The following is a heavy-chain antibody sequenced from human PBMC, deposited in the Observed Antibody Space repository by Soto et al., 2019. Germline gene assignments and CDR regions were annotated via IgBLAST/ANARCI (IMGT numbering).Heavy chain of an antibody. CDR1: AFTFSSYS. CDR2: ISTSSGTI. Sequence: QPGGSLRLSCAASAFTFSSYSMNWVRQAPGKGLEWVSYISTSSGTIYYADSVKGRFTISRDNAKNSLYLQMNSLRDEDTAVYYCARQGVASTATSWFDPWGQGTLVTVSS. CDR3: ARQGVASTATSWFDP. D-gene: IGHD6-13*01. V-gene: IGHV3-48*02. J-gene: IGHJ5*02.